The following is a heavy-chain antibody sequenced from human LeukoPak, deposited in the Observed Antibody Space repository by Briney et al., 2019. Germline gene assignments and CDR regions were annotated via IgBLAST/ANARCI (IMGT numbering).Heavy chain of an antibody. CDR1: GFTFSSYW. CDR3: ARFQHYYYYGMDV. Sequence: GGSLRLSCAASGFTFSSYWMSWVRQAPGKGLEWVSVIYSGGSTYYADSVKGRFTISRDNSKNTLYLQMNSLRAEDTAVYYCARFQHYYYYGMDVWGQGTTVTVSS. CDR2: IYSGGST. D-gene: IGHD3-16*01. V-gene: IGHV3-66*02. J-gene: IGHJ6*02.